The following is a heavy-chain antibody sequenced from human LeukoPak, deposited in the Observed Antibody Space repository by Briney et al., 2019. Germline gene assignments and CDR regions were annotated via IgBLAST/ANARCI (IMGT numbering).Heavy chain of an antibody. D-gene: IGHD2-8*01. CDR1: GGSFSGYY. J-gene: IGHJ4*02. CDR2: INHSGST. Sequence: SETLSLTCAVYGGSFSGYYWGWIRQPPGKGLERIGEINHSGSTNYNPSLKSRVTISVDTSKNQFSLKLSSVTAADTAVYYCARSRLMVYAMLFSCPMNWGQGTLVTVSS. CDR3: ARSRLMVYAMLFSCPMN. V-gene: IGHV4-34*01.